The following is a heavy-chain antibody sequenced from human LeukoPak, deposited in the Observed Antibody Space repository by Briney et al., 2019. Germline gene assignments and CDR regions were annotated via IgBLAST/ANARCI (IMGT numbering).Heavy chain of an antibody. CDR1: GFTVSGNF. Sequence: GGSLRLSCAASGFTVSGNFMSWVRQAPGKGLEWVSLIYSDGRTYYADSVKGRFTISRDNSKNTLYLQMNSPRAEDTAVYYCARDAGSFWGLDYWGQGTLVTVSS. CDR2: IYSDGRT. V-gene: IGHV3-53*01. D-gene: IGHD1-26*01. CDR3: ARDAGSFWGLDY. J-gene: IGHJ4*02.